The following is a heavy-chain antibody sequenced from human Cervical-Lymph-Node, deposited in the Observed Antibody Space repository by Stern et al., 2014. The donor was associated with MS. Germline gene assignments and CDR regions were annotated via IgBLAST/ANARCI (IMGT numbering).Heavy chain of an antibody. Sequence: VQLVESGGGLVQPGRSLRLSCAGSRFNFDDYAMHWVRQAPGRGLEGVSSIRWNSGSMEYADSVKGRFTISRDNAKNSLYLQMDSLRVEDTAIYYCAKDISSGRWEAQYYYGMDVWGQGTTVTVSS. CDR3: AKDISSGRWEAQYYYGMDV. J-gene: IGHJ6*02. CDR2: IRWNSGSM. V-gene: IGHV3-9*01. D-gene: IGHD6-19*01. CDR1: RFNFDDYA.